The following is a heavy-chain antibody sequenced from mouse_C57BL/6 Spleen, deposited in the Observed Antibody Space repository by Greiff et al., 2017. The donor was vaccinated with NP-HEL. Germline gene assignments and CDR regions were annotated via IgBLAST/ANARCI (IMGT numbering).Heavy chain of an antibody. Sequence: VQLKESGAELVRPGASVKLSCTASGFNIKDDYMHWVKQRPEQGLEWIGWIDPENGDTEYASKFQGKATITADTSSNTAYLQLSSLTSEDTAVYYCTTRRGSRYYFDYWGQGTTLTVSS. CDR1: GFNIKDDY. J-gene: IGHJ2*01. V-gene: IGHV14-4*01. CDR3: TTRRGSRYYFDY. D-gene: IGHD1-1*01. CDR2: IDPENGDT.